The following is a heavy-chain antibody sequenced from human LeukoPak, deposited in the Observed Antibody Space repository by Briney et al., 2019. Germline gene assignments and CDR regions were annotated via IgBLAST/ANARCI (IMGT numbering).Heavy chain of an antibody. Sequence: GGSLRLSCAASGFTISSNSMRWVRQAPGRGLEWVSLIYSGGSTYYADSVKGRFAISRDNSKNTLYLQMNSLRAEDTAVYYCANEKGYYGSGNPGGFDYWGQGTLVTVSS. D-gene: IGHD3-10*01. CDR2: IYSGGST. CDR3: ANEKGYYGSGNPGGFDY. CDR1: GFTISSNS. J-gene: IGHJ4*02. V-gene: IGHV3-66*01.